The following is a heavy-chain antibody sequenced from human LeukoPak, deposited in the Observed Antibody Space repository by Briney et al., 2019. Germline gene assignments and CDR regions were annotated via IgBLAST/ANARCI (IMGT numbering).Heavy chain of an antibody. CDR2: IRYDGSNI. CDR1: GFTFSRYG. V-gene: IGHV3-30*02. D-gene: IGHD1-14*01. CDR3: ASQEEPATSFDY. Sequence: GGSLRLSCAASGFTFSRYGMHCVRQAPGKGLEWVAFIRYDGSNIHYADSVKGRFTISRDNSKNILYLQMNSLRAEDTAVYYCASQEEPATSFDYWGQGTLVTVSS. J-gene: IGHJ4*02.